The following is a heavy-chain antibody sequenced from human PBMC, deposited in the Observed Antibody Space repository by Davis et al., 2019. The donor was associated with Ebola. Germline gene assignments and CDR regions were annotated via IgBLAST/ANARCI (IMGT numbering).Heavy chain of an antibody. CDR2: IIPILGIA. Sequence: SVKVSCKASGGTFSSYAISWVRQAPGQGLEWMGRIIPILGIANYAQKFQGRVTITADKSTSTAYMELSSLRSEDTAVYYCAIPDCSGANCYSVYIKNWGQGTLVTVSS. D-gene: IGHD2-15*01. J-gene: IGHJ4*02. CDR3: AIPDCSGANCYSVYIKN. CDR1: GGTFSSYA. V-gene: IGHV1-69*04.